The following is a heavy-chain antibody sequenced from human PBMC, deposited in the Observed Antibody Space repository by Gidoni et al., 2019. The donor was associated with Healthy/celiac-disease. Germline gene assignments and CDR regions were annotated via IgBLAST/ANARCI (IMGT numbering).Heavy chain of an antibody. D-gene: IGHD3-10*01. CDR3: AKDSTGAFDY. V-gene: IGHV3-9*01. Sequence: EVQLVESGGGLVQPGRSLRVSCAASGFTFDDYAMHWVRQAPGKGLEWVSGISWNSGSIGYADSVKGRFTISRDNAKNSLYLQMNSLRAEDTALYYCAKDSTGAFDYWGQGTLVTVSS. J-gene: IGHJ4*02. CDR2: ISWNSGSI. CDR1: GFTFDDYA.